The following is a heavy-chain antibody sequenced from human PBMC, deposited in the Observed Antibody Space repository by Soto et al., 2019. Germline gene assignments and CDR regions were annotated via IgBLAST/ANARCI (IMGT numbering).Heavy chain of an antibody. CDR2: ISSSSSTI. Sequence: EVQLLESGGGLVQPGGSLRLSCAASGFTFSSYSTNWVRQAPGKGLEWVSYISSSSSTIYYADSVKDRFTISRDNAKNSLYLHMNSLRAEDTAVYFCSRYGYSGYDLNYWGQRTLVTVSS. D-gene: IGHD5-12*01. V-gene: IGHV3-48*01. J-gene: IGHJ4*02. CDR3: SRYGYSGYDLNY. CDR1: GFTFSSYS.